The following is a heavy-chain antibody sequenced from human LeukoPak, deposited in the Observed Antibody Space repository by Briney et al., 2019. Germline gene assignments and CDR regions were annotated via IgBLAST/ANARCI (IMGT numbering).Heavy chain of an antibody. CDR2: ITSSSSYT. CDR1: GFTFSTYN. CDR3: ARDPYNGNYGDSYYYYMDV. Sequence: GGSLRLSCAASGFTFSTYNMNWVRQAPGKELEWVSSITSSSSYTFYAAAVKGRFTISRDNDKSSLYLQMNRLRAEDTAIYYCARDPYNGNYGDSYYYYMDVWGKGTTVTISS. D-gene: IGHD1-26*01. J-gene: IGHJ6*03. V-gene: IGHV3-21*01.